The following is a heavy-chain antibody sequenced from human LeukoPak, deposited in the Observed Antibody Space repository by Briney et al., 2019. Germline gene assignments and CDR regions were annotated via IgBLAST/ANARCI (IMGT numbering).Heavy chain of an antibody. CDR2: ISGRGGST. V-gene: IGHV3-23*01. Sequence: GGSLRLSCAASGFTFSSYAMSWVRQAPGKGLEWVSAISGRGGSTYYADSVKGRFTISRDNSKNTLYLQMNSLRAEDTAVYYCAKDHSGCSSTSCYMWFDPWGQGTLVTVSS. J-gene: IGHJ5*02. D-gene: IGHD2-2*02. CDR3: AKDHSGCSSTSCYMWFDP. CDR1: GFTFSSYA.